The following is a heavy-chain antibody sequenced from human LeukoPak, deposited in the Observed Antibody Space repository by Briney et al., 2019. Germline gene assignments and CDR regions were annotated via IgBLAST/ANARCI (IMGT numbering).Heavy chain of an antibody. V-gene: IGHV4-4*02. CDR2: IYHSGST. J-gene: IGHJ6*02. CDR1: GGSISSSNW. Sequence: SETLSLTCAVSGGSISSSNWWSWVRQPPGKGLEWIGEIYHSGSTNYNPSLKSRVTISVDKSKNQFPLKLSSVTAADTAVYYCASHYGDYYYYYGMDVWGQGTTVTVSS. D-gene: IGHD4-17*01. CDR3: ASHYGDYYYYYGMDV.